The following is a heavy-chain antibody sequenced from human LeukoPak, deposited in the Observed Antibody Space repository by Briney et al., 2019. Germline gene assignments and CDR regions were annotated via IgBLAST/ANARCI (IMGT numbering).Heavy chain of an antibody. CDR2: INHSGST. V-gene: IGHV4-34*01. J-gene: IGHJ5*02. CDR3: ARVRSALIVVVPAVINWFDP. D-gene: IGHD2-2*01. CDR1: GGSFSGYY. Sequence: PSETLSLTCAVYGGSFSGYYWSLIRQPPGKGLEWIGEINHSGSTNYNPSLKSRVTISVDTSKNQFSLKLSSVTAADTAVYYCARVRSALIVVVPAVINWFDPWGQGTLVTVSS.